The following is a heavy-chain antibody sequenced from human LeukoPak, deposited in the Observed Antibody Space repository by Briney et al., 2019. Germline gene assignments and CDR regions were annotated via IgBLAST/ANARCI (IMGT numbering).Heavy chain of an antibody. Sequence: SETLSLTCAVYGGSFSGYYWSWIRQPPGKGLEWIGEINHSGSTNYNPSLKSRVTISVDTSKNQFSLKLSSVTAADTAVYYCARFTTWSTYYDFWSGSEEFNWFDPWGQGTLVTVSS. V-gene: IGHV4-34*01. CDR1: GGSFSGYY. J-gene: IGHJ5*02. CDR3: ARFTTWSTYYDFWSGSEEFNWFDP. D-gene: IGHD3-3*01. CDR2: INHSGST.